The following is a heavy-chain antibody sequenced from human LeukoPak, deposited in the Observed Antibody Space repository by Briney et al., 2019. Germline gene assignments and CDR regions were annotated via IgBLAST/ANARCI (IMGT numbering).Heavy chain of an antibody. Sequence: SETLSLTCTVSGGSISSSSYYWGWIRQPPGKGLEWIGTIYYSGSTYYNPSLKSRVTISVDTSKNKFSLKLSSVTAADTAVYYCARIPSSGWYWNYFDYWGQGTLVTVSS. V-gene: IGHV4-39*07. CDR2: IYYSGST. D-gene: IGHD6-19*01. CDR3: ARIPSSGWYWNYFDY. CDR1: GGSISSSSYY. J-gene: IGHJ4*02.